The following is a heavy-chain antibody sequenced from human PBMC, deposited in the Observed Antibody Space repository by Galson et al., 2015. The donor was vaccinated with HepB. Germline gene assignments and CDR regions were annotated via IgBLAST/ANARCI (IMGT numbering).Heavy chain of an antibody. CDR2: ISGNGADT. CDR3: ARRIGVSGDYTFDY. J-gene: IGHJ4*02. V-gene: IGHV3-23*01. D-gene: IGHD4-17*01. Sequence: SLRLSCAASGFTFRSYAMSWVRQAPGKGLEWVSAISGNGADTYYADSVKGRFTISRDNSKSTLYLQMNSLRAEDTAVYYCARRIGVSGDYTFDYWGQGTLVTVSS. CDR1: GFTFRSYA.